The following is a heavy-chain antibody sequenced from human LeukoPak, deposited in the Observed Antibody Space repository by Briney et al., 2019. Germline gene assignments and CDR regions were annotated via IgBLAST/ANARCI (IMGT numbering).Heavy chain of an antibody. J-gene: IGHJ6*02. Sequence: RASVTVSCKTSGGTFSTYAISWVRQAPGQGLEWMGGILPIFDTANYAQRFQGRVTITADESTSTAYMELSSLRSEDTAVYYCARDPNIIAAAGYYYYGMDVWGQGTTVTVSS. CDR2: ILPIFDTA. D-gene: IGHD6-13*01. V-gene: IGHV1-69*13. CDR3: ARDPNIIAAAGYYYYGMDV. CDR1: GGTFSTYA.